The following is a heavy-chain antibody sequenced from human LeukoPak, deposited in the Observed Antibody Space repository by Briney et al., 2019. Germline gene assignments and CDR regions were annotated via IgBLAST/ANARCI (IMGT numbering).Heavy chain of an antibody. CDR1: GFTFSTST. D-gene: IGHD3-22*01. Sequence: PGRSLRLSCAASGFTFSTSTMHWVRQAPGKGLEWVAVISYDGSNKFYADSVKGLFAISRDNSKNTLYLQMNSLRGYDSAVYYCARPLSNGYFHDSGGYYPYAMDVWGQGTTVTVSS. CDR3: ARPLSNGYFHDSGGYYPYAMDV. J-gene: IGHJ6*02. V-gene: IGHV3-30*09. CDR2: ISYDGSNK.